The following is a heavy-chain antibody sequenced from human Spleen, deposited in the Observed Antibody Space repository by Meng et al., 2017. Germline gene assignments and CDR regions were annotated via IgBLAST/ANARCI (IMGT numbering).Heavy chain of an antibody. D-gene: IGHD2/OR15-2a*01. V-gene: IGHV3-30*09. J-gene: IGHJ3*02. CDR1: GFTFSDYA. CDR3: ARRIIIASSHAFDI. Sequence: GESLKISCAASGFTFSDYALHWVRQAPGKGLEWVAFISYDATNEDYADSVKGRFAISRDNAKKSLYLQMSSLRADDTALYYCARRIIIASSHAFDIWGQGTMVTVSS. CDR2: ISYDATNE.